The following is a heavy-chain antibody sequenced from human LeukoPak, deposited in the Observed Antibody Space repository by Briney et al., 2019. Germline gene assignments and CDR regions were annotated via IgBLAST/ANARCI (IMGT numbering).Heavy chain of an antibody. CDR1: GFMFTTYA. J-gene: IGHJ4*02. D-gene: IGHD2-2*01. CDR3: ATDLQPFDY. V-gene: IGHV3-7*04. CDR2: IKQDGSEK. Sequence: GGSLRLSCAASGFMFTTYAMSWVRQAPGKGLEWVANIKQDGSEKYYVDSVKGRFTISRDNANNSLYLQMNTLRAEDTAVYYCATDLQPFDYWGQGTLVTVSS.